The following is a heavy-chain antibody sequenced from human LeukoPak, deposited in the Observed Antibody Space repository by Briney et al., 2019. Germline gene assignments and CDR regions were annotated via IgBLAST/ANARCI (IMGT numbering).Heavy chain of an antibody. Sequence: SETLSLTXTVSGGSISSSSYYWGWIRQPPGKGLEWIGSIYYSGSTYYNPSLKSRVTISVDTSKNQFSLKLSSVTAADTAVYYCARDAQDYYDSSGYYPFDYWGQGTLVTVSS. CDR2: IYYSGST. D-gene: IGHD3-22*01. J-gene: IGHJ4*02. CDR3: ARDAQDYYDSSGYYPFDY. V-gene: IGHV4-39*02. CDR1: GGSISSSSYY.